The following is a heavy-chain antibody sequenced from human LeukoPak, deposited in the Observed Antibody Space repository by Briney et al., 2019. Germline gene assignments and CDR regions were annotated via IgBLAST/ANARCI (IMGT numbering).Heavy chain of an antibody. CDR2: IYYSGST. V-gene: IGHV4-39*01. Sequence: SETLSLTCTVSGGFISSSSYYWGWIRQPPGKGLEWIGSIYYSGSTYYNPSLKSRVTISVDTSKNQFSLKLSSVTAADTAVYYCARHDHDGSGSYTIDYWGQGTLVTVSS. CDR3: ARHDHDGSGSYTIDY. J-gene: IGHJ4*02. CDR1: GGFISSSSYY. D-gene: IGHD3-10*01.